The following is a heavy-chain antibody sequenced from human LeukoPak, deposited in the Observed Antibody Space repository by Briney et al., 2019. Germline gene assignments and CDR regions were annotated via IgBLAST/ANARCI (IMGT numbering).Heavy chain of an antibody. V-gene: IGHV7-4-1*02. CDR1: GYTFTDYA. D-gene: IGHD3-22*01. CDR2: VNTNTGNP. CDR3: ASCNDSSGYFAY. Sequence: ASVKVSCKPSGYTFTDYAINWVRQAPGQGLEYMGWVNTNTGNPTYAQGFTGRFVFSSDSSVSTAYLQITSLKADDSAIYFCASCNDSSGYFAYWGQGTLVTVSS. J-gene: IGHJ4*02.